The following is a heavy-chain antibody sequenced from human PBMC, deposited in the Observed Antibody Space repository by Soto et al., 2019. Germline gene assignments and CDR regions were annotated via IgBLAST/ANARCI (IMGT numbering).Heavy chain of an antibody. J-gene: IGHJ6*02. V-gene: IGHV3-30*18. Sequence: GGSLRLSCAASGFTFSSYGMHWVRQAPGKGLEWVAVISYDGSNKYYADSVKGRFTISRDNSKNTLYLQMNSLRAEDTAVYYCAKDRSGARGSYALNYYYYGMDVWGQGTTVTVSS. CDR3: AKDRSGARGSYALNYYYYGMDV. D-gene: IGHD1-26*01. CDR2: ISYDGSNK. CDR1: GFTFSSYG.